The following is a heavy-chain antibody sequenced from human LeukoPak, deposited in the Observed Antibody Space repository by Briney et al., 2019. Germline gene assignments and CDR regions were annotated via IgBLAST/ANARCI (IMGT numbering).Heavy chain of an antibody. D-gene: IGHD3-10*01. Sequence: GESLKISCKGSGYSFTSYWIGWVRQAPGQGLEWMGWISAYNGNTNYAQKLQGRVTMTTDTSTSTAYMELRSLRSDDTAVYYCARFGIDYYYYMDVWGKGTTVTVS. J-gene: IGHJ6*03. CDR2: ISAYNGNT. V-gene: IGHV1-18*04. CDR1: GYSFTSYW. CDR3: ARFGIDYYYYMDV.